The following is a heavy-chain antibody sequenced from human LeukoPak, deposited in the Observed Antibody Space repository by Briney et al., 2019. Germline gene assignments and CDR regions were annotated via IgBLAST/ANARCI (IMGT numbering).Heavy chain of an antibody. V-gene: IGHV3-30-3*01. Sequence: GGSLRLSCAASGFTFSSYAMHWGRQAPGKGLEWVAVISYDGSNKYYADSVKGRFTISRDNSKNTLYLQMNSLRAEDTAVYYCARDRTAAGLRLAYFDYWGQGTLVTVSS. CDR2: ISYDGSNK. CDR1: GFTFSSYA. D-gene: IGHD6-13*01. J-gene: IGHJ4*02. CDR3: ARDRTAAGLRLAYFDY.